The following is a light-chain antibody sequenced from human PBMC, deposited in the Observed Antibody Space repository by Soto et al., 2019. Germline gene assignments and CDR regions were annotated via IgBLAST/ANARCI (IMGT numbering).Light chain of an antibody. CDR3: CLYAVTFYV. Sequence: QSVLTQPRSLSGSPGQSVTISCTGTSSDVGTYDFVSWYQQHPGKAPRLMIFDVSERPSGVPDRFSGSKSGNTASLTISGLQAEDEADYYCCLYAVTFYVFGTGTKVNVL. CDR1: SSDVGTYDF. CDR2: DVS. V-gene: IGLV2-11*01. J-gene: IGLJ1*01.